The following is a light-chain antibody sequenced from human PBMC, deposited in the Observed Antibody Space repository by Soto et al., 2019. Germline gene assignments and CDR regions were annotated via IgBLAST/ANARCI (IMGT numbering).Light chain of an antibody. CDR3: QHYDNWPQT. J-gene: IGKJ2*01. V-gene: IGKV3-15*01. Sequence: EVVMTQSPATLSVSPGERATLSCRSRQNLSRNLAWYQQQPGQAPRLLIYGASTRATGIPARFSGSGSGTDFTLTISSLQSEDFAVYYCQHYDNWPQTFGQGTKMEIK. CDR1: QNLSRN. CDR2: GAS.